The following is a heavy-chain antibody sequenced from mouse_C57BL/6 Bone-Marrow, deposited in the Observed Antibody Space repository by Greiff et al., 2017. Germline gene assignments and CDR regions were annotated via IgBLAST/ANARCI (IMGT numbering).Heavy chain of an antibody. Sequence: QVQLQQPGAELVMPGASVKLSCKASGYTFTSYWMHWVKQRPGQGLEWIGEIDPSDSYTNYNQKFKGKSTLTVDKSSSTAYMQLSILTSEDSAVYYCAREFYYAMDYWGQGTSVTVSS. CDR3: AREFYYAMDY. J-gene: IGHJ4*01. V-gene: IGHV1-69*01. CDR2: IDPSDSYT. CDR1: GYTFTSYW.